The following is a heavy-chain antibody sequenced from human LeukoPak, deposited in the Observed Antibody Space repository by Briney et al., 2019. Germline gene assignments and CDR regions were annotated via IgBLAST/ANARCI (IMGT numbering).Heavy chain of an antibody. V-gene: IGHV4-59*01. D-gene: IGHD5-18*01. J-gene: IGHJ5*02. Sequence: SETLSVTCSVAGGSISTYYWNWIRQTPGKGLEWIGHISNGNTDYNPSLKSRVTISVDTSKNQFSLKLTSVTAADTAVYYCARDKAHSYGRYFDPWGQGALVIVSS. CDR2: ISNGNT. CDR3: ARDKAHSYGRYFDP. CDR1: GGSISTYY.